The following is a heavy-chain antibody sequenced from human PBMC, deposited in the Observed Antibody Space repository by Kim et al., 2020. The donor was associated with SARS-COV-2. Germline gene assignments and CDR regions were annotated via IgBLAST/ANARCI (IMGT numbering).Heavy chain of an antibody. D-gene: IGHD2-15*01. CDR3: AKERQRWLQLVEVVN. CDR1: GFTFDDYA. Sequence: GGSLRLSCAASGFTFDDYAMHWVRQAPGKGLEWVSGISWNSGSIGYADSVKGRFTISRDNAKNSLYLQMNSLRAEDTALYYCAKERQRWLQLVEVVNWGQGTLVTVSS. CDR2: ISWNSGSI. J-gene: IGHJ4*02. V-gene: IGHV3-9*01.